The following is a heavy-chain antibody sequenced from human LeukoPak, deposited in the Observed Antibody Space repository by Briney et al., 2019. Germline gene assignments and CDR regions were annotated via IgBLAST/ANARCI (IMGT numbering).Heavy chain of an antibody. J-gene: IGHJ3*02. D-gene: IGHD3-3*01. CDR2: ISYDGSNK. Sequence: PGGSLRLSCAASGFTFSSYGMHWVRQAPGKGLEGVAVISYDGSNKYYADYVKGRFTISRDNSKNTLYLQMNSLRAEDTAVYYCAKDHRAYYDFWSGYYYFAFDIWGQGTMVTVSS. V-gene: IGHV3-30*18. CDR1: GFTFSSYG. CDR3: AKDHRAYYDFWSGYYYFAFDI.